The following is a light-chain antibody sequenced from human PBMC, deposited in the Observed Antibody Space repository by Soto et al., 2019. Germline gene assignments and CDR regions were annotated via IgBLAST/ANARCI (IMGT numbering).Light chain of an antibody. CDR2: AAS. V-gene: IGKV1-27*01. CDR3: QKYSSVPV. CDR1: QGIRNF. Sequence: DLQMTQSPTSLSASVGDRVTITCRASQGIRNFVAWYQQKPGKAPKLLIYAASTLQSGVPSRFSGSGSGIDFTLTINSLQPEDVATYSCQKYSSVPVFGPGTKVEIK. J-gene: IGKJ3*01.